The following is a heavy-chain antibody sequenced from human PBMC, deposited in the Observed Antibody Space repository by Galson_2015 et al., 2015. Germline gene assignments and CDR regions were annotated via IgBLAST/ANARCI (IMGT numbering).Heavy chain of an antibody. CDR3: ARNYDILTGYDYYYYGMDV. Sequence: SVKVSCKASGGTFSSYAISWVRQAPGQGLEWMGGIIPIFGTANYAQKFQGRVTITADESTSTAYMELSSLRSEDPAVYYCARNYDILTGYDYYYYGMDVWGQGTTVTVSS. D-gene: IGHD3-9*01. CDR1: GGTFSSYA. J-gene: IGHJ6*02. CDR2: IIPIFGTA. V-gene: IGHV1-69*13.